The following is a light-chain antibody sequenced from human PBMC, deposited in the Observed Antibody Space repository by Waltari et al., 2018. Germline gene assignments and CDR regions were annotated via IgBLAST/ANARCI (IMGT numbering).Light chain of an antibody. CDR1: QRLLHRSGNTF. Sequence: DLVMTQSPLSLSVTPGEPASISCRSSQRLLHRSGNTFLDWYLQKPGQSPQLLIYLVSNRASGVPDRFSGSGSGTDFTLKISRVEAEDVGVYFCMQARQTPWTFGQGTKVEIK. J-gene: IGKJ1*01. CDR3: MQARQTPWT. V-gene: IGKV2-28*01. CDR2: LVS.